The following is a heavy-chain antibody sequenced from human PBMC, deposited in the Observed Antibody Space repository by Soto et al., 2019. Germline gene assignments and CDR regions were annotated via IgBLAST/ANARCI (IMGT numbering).Heavy chain of an antibody. V-gene: IGHV3-33*08. J-gene: IGHJ6*02. CDR3: ARDRWEFQLSYYGLDV. CDR2: IWYDGSKG. D-gene: IGHD1-26*01. Sequence: SLRLSCAASGFTFSNYGMHWVRQAPGKGLEGGAIIWYDGSKGYYVDSVKGRFTISRDKSKNTLSLQMNSMRAEDTAVYYCARDRWEFQLSYYGLDVWGQGTTVTVSS. CDR1: GFTFSNYG.